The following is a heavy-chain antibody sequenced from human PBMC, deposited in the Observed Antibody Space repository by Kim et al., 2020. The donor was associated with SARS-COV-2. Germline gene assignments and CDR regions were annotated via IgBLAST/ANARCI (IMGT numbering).Heavy chain of an antibody. J-gene: IGHJ4*02. CDR1: GFSFSSRG. Sequence: GGSLRLSCAVSGFSFSSRGIHWVRQAPGKGLEWVAVISNDETYIKYADSVQGRFTISRDNSKNTVDLQMSSLRVEDTAVYYCVRAREKSFDYWGQGTLVTVSS. CDR2: ISNDETYI. V-gene: IGHV3-30*03. CDR3: VRAREKSFDY.